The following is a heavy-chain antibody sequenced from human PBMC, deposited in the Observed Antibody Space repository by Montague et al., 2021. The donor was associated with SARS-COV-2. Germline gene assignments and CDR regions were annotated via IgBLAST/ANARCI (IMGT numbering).Heavy chain of an antibody. CDR2: IYYSGST. Sequence: SETLSLTCTVSGGSISSSSYYWGWIRQPPGKGLEWIGSIYYSGSTYYNPSLKSRVTTSVDTSKNQFSLKLSSVTAADTAVYYCARRVTGTTVHYYYYGMDVWGQGTTVTVS. V-gene: IGHV4-39*01. D-gene: IGHD1-20*01. CDR3: ARRVTGTTVHYYYYGMDV. J-gene: IGHJ6*02. CDR1: GGSISSSSYY.